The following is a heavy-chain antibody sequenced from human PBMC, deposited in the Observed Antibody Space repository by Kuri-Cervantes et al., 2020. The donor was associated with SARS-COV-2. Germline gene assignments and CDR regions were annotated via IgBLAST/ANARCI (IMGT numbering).Heavy chain of an antibody. Sequence: SVKVSCKASGGTFDYAAINWVRQAPGQGLEWMGRIIPILGIANYAQKFQGRVTATADKSASTAYMELSSLRSEDTAVYYCARDLAARLDYYYGMDVWGQGTTVTVSS. CDR1: GGTFDYAA. D-gene: IGHD6-6*01. CDR2: IIPILGIA. J-gene: IGHJ6*02. CDR3: ARDLAARLDYYYGMDV. V-gene: IGHV1-69*04.